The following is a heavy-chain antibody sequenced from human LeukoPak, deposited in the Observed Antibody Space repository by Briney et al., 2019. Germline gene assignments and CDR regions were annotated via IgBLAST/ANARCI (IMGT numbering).Heavy chain of an antibody. CDR3: ARLDRSSWDYIDY. CDR2: IKQDGSEK. J-gene: IGHJ4*02. D-gene: IGHD6-13*01. V-gene: IGHV3-7*01. Sequence: GGSLRLSCAASGFTFSRFWMSWVRQAPGKGLEWVANIKQDGSEKYYVDSVKGRFTISRDNAKNSLYLQMNSLRAEDTAVYYCARLDRSSWDYIDYWGQGTLVTVSS. CDR1: GFTFSRFW.